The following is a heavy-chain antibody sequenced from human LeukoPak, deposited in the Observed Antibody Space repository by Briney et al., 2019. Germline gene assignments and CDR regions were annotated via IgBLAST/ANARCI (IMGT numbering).Heavy chain of an antibody. CDR1: GFTFSSYW. CDR2: INSDGSST. CDR3: ARDGQQLVHDAFDI. J-gene: IGHJ3*02. D-gene: IGHD6-6*01. V-gene: IGHV3-74*01. Sequence: GGSLRLSCAASGFTFSSYWMHWVRQAPGKGLVWVLRINSDGSSTSYADSVKGRFTISRDNAKNTLYLQMNSLRAEDTAVYYCARDGQQLVHDAFDIWGQGTMVTVSS.